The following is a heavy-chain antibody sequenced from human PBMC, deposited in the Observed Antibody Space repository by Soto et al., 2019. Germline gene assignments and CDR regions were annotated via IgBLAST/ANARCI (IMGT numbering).Heavy chain of an antibody. J-gene: IGHJ6*03. CDR3: ARTLGYCSGGSCYEKYYYYMDV. Sequence: GGSLRLSCAASGFTFSSYGMHWVRQAPGKGLEWVAVIWYDGSNKYYADSVKGRFTISRDNSKNTLYLQMNSLRAEDTAVYYCARTLGYCSGGSCYEKYYYYMDVWGKGTTVTVSS. CDR2: IWYDGSNK. V-gene: IGHV3-33*01. CDR1: GFTFSSYG. D-gene: IGHD2-15*01.